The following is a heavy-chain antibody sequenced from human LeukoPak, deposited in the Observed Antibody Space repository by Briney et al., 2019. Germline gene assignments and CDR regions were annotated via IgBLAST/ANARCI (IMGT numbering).Heavy chain of an antibody. V-gene: IGHV1-69*06. CDR2: IIPIFGTA. CDR3: ASSNIAVAVPTYIDY. D-gene: IGHD6-19*01. J-gene: IGHJ4*02. Sequence: ASVKVSCKASGGTFSSHGISWVRQAPGQGLEWMGGIIPIFGTAYYAQNFHDRVTITADKSTSTAYMELSSLRSEDTAVYYCASSNIAVAVPTYIDYWGQGTLVTVSS. CDR1: GGTFSSHG.